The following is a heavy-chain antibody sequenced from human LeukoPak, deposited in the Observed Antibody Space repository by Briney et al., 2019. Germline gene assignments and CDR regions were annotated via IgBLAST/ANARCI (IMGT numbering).Heavy chain of an antibody. J-gene: IGHJ4*02. Sequence: PGGFLRLSCAASGFTFSSYSMNWVRQAPGKVLEWVSSISSSSSYIYYADSVKGRFTISRDNAKNSLYLQMNSLRAEDTAVYYCARGLVVRHSSGESHDYWGQGTMVTVSS. V-gene: IGHV3-21*01. CDR2: ISSSSSYI. D-gene: IGHD3-22*01. CDR3: ARGLVVRHSSGESHDY. CDR1: GFTFSSYS.